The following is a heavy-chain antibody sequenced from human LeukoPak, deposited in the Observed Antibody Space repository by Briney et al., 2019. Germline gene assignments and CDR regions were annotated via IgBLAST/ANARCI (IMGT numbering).Heavy chain of an antibody. CDR3: TTDIEGLYYGSGSYYLWDY. J-gene: IGHJ4*02. D-gene: IGHD3-10*01. CDR1: GFTFSRNG. Sequence: PGGSLRLSCAASGFTFSRNGMSWVRQAPGKGLEWVGRIKSKTDGGTTDYAAPVKGRFTISRDDSKNTLYLQMNSLKTEDTAVYYCTTDIEGLYYGSGSYYLWDYWGQGTLVTVSS. V-gene: IGHV3-15*01. CDR2: IKSKTDGGTT.